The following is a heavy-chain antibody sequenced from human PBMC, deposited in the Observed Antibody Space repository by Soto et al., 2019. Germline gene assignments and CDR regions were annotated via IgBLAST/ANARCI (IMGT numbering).Heavy chain of an antibody. Sequence: EVQLLESGGGLVQPGGSLRLSCAASGFAFSSSAMSWVRQAPGKGLEWVSAISDSGSTYYADSVKGRFTISRDNSKNTLYLQMNSLRGEDTAVYYCVKVRPLRDCTDSSFLGAFEIWGQGIMVIVSS. CDR1: GFAFSSSA. CDR3: VKVRPLRDCTDSSFLGAFEI. D-gene: IGHD2-8*02. J-gene: IGHJ3*02. V-gene: IGHV3-23*01. CDR2: ISDSGST.